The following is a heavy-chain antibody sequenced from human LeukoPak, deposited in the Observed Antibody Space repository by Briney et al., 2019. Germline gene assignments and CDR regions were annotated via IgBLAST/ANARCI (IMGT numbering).Heavy chain of an antibody. J-gene: IGHJ4*02. Sequence: PSETLSLTCTVSGGSISSSSYYWGWIRQPPGKGLEWIGSIYYSGSTYYNPSLKSRVTISVDTSKNQFSLKLSSVTAADTAVYYCARASIAAAGRLDYWGQGTLVTVSS. CDR2: IYYSGST. D-gene: IGHD6-13*01. V-gene: IGHV4-39*01. CDR1: GGSISSSSYY. CDR3: ARASIAAAGRLDY.